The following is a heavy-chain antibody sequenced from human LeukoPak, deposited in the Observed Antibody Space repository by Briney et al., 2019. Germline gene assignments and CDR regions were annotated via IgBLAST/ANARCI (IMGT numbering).Heavy chain of an antibody. J-gene: IGHJ6*04. V-gene: IGHV3-30*04. CDR3: AELGITMIGGV. Sequence: GRSLRLFCAASGFTFNSYDMHWVRQAPGKGLGGVSIISYDGNNKYYTDSVKGRFTISRDNSKNTLYLQMNSLRAEDTADYYCAELGITMIGGVWGKGTTVTISS. CDR2: ISYDGNNK. CDR1: GFTFNSYD. D-gene: IGHD3-10*02.